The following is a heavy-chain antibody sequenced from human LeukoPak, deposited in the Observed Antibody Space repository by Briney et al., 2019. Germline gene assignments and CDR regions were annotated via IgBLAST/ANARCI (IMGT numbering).Heavy chain of an antibody. V-gene: IGHV1-8*01. CDR3: ARAEPMPRGWEPPSDY. D-gene: IGHD1-14*01. CDR2: MNPNSGNT. J-gene: IGHJ4*02. CDR1: GYTFTSYD. Sequence: ASVKVSCKASGYTFTSYDINWVRQATGQGLEWMGWMNPNSGNTGYAQKFQGRVTMTRNTSISTAYMELSSLRSEDTAVYYCARAEPMPRGWEPPSDYWGQGTLVTVSS.